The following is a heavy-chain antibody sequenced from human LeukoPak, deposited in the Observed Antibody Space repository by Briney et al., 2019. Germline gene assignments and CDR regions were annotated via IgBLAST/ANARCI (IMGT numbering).Heavy chain of an antibody. D-gene: IGHD6-19*01. CDR2: ISSSGSTI. J-gene: IGHJ4*01. Sequence: PGGSLRLSCAASGFTFSSYEMNWVRQAPGKGLEWVSYISSSGSTIYYADSVKGRFTISRDNAKNSLYLQMNSLRAEDTAVYYCARIPYSSGGYYFDYWGHGTLVTVSS. CDR1: GFTFSSYE. CDR3: ARIPYSSGGYYFDY. V-gene: IGHV3-48*03.